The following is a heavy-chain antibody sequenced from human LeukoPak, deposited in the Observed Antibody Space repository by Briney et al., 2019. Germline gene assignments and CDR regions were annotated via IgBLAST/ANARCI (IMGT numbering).Heavy chain of an antibody. CDR2: ISYDGSNK. Sequence: PGGSLRLSCAASGFTFSSYGMHWVRQAPGKGLEWVAVISYDGSNKYYADSVKGRFTISRDNSKNTLYLQMNSLRAEDTGLYYCARATTAKRGSEGYWGRGTLVTVSS. V-gene: IGHV3-30*03. D-gene: IGHD4-11*01. J-gene: IGHJ4*02. CDR3: ARATTAKRGSEGY. CDR1: GFTFSSYG.